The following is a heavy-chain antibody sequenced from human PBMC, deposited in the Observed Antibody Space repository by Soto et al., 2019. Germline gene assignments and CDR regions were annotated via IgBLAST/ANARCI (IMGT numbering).Heavy chain of an antibody. V-gene: IGHV1-2*04. D-gene: IGHD3-10*01. CDR1: GYTFTGYY. Sequence: GASVKVSCKASGYTFTGYYMHWVRQAPGQGLERMGWINPNSGGTNYAQKFQGWVTMTRDTSISTAYMELSRLRSDDTAVYYCAREAMVRGDPTPAIYYYYYMDVWGKGTTVTVSS. J-gene: IGHJ6*03. CDR3: AREAMVRGDPTPAIYYYYYMDV. CDR2: INPNSGGT.